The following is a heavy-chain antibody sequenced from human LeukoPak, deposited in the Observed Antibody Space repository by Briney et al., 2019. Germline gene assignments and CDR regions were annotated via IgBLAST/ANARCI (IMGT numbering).Heavy chain of an antibody. V-gene: IGHV4-4*09. D-gene: IGHD6-13*01. Sequence: SETLSLTCTVSGGSISSYYWSWIRQPPGKGLEWIGYIYTSGSTNYNPSLKSRVTISVDTSKNQFSLKLSSVTAADTAVYYCARFSGDSRIFDYWGQGTLVTVSS. CDR3: ARFSGDSRIFDY. CDR2: IYTSGST. CDR1: GGSISSYY. J-gene: IGHJ4*02.